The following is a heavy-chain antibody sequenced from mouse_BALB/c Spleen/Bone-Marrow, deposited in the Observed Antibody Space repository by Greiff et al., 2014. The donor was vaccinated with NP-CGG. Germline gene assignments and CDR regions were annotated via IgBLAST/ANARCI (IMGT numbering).Heavy chain of an antibody. CDR1: GYTFTSYV. CDR3: ARRQFITTAAWFAY. Sequence: VQLQQSGPELVKPGASVKMSCKASGYTFTSYVMHWVKQKPGQGLEWIGYINPYNDGTKYNEKFKGKATLTSDKSSSTAYMELSSPTSEDSAVYYCARRQFITTAAWFAYWGQGTLVTVSA. J-gene: IGHJ3*01. V-gene: IGHV1-14*01. D-gene: IGHD1-2*01. CDR2: INPYNDGT.